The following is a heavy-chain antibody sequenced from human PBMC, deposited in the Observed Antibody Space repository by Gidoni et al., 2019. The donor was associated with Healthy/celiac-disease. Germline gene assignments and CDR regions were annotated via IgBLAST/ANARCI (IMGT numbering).Heavy chain of an antibody. CDR2: IRSKANSYAT. J-gene: IGHJ5*02. CDR1: GFTFSGSA. D-gene: IGHD6-19*01. Sequence: EVQLVESGGGLVQPGGSLKLSCAASGFTFSGSAMHWVRQASGKGLEWVGRIRSKANSYATAYAASVKGRFTISRDDSKNTAYLQMNSLKTEDTAVYYCTRPHMGSGSGWYEDWFDPWGQGTLVTVSS. V-gene: IGHV3-73*02. CDR3: TRPHMGSGSGWYEDWFDP.